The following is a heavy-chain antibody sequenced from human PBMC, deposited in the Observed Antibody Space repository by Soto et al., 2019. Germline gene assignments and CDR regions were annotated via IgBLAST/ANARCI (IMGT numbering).Heavy chain of an antibody. D-gene: IGHD2-2*01. CDR1: GGSISSSSYY. Sequence: PSETQSLTCTVSGGSISSSSYYWGWIRQPPGKGLEWIGSIYYSGSTYYNQSLKSRVTISVDTSKNQFSLKLSSVTAADTAVYYCARVPDRWGQGTLVTV. CDR2: IYYSGST. CDR3: ARVPDR. J-gene: IGHJ5*02. V-gene: IGHV4-39*07.